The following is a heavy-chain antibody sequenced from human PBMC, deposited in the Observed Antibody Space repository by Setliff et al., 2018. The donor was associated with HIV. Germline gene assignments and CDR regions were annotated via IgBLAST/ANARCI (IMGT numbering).Heavy chain of an antibody. Sequence: GASVKVSCKVSGYTLSELSMHWVRQAPGEGLEWMGGIDPEDGETIYAEKFQGRVTMTEDTATETAYLELSSPRSEDTAVYYCATDAHHDFLTGPTPGSFDLWGQGTVVTVSS. J-gene: IGHJ4*03. CDR1: GYTLSELS. D-gene: IGHD3-9*01. CDR2: IDPEDGET. V-gene: IGHV1-24*01. CDR3: ATDAHHDFLTGPTPGSFDL.